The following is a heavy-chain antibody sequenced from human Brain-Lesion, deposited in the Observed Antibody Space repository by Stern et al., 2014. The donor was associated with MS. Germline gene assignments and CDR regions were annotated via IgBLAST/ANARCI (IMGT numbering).Heavy chain of an antibody. Sequence: QVQLQESGPGLVKPSGTLSLTCAVSGGSISSSNWWSWVRQSPGKGLEWIGESDHSGSTIYNPSLKSRVTVSVEKSKNRSSLNLRSVTAADPAVYFCARFPASRPHVFDSWGQGTLVTVSS. CDR2: SDHSGST. V-gene: IGHV4-4*02. D-gene: IGHD6-13*01. J-gene: IGHJ4*02. CDR3: ARFPASRPHVFDS. CDR1: GGSISSSNW.